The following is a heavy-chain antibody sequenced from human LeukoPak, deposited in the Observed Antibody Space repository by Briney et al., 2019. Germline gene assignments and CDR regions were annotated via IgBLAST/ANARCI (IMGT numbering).Heavy chain of an antibody. V-gene: IGHV4-59*01. CDR1: GGSITNDY. CDR3: ARERPPWLGSLDY. J-gene: IGHJ4*02. Sequence: PSETLSLTCTVYGGSITNDYWSWLRQSPGKGPEWIGTINYNGHTNYNPSVESRLIMSVDASKNQSSLRLTSVTAADSAVYYCARERPPWLGSLDYWGQGILVTVSS. CDR2: INYNGHT. D-gene: IGHD2-15*01.